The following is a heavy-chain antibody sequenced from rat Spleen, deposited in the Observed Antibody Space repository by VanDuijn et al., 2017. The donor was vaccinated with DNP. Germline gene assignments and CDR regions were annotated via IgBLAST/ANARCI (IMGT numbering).Heavy chain of an antibody. CDR3: TAEAYGYNPFAY. CDR2: IRTKPNNYAT. J-gene: IGHJ3*01. CDR1: GFTFSNTA. D-gene: IGHD1-9*01. Sequence: VQVVESGGGLVQPKESLKISCAASGFTFSNTAIYWVRQAPGKGLEWVARIRTKPNNYATYYPDSVKGRFTISRDDAKSMVYLQMDNLKTEDTAMYYCTAEAYGYNPFAYWGQGTLVTVSS. V-gene: IGHV10-5*01.